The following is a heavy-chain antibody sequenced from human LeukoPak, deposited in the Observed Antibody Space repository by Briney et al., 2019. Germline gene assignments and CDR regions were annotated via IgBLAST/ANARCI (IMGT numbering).Heavy chain of an antibody. D-gene: IGHD6-13*01. Sequence: SETLSLTCAVYGGSFSGYYWSWIRQPPGKGLEWIGEINHSGSTNYNPSLKSRVTISVDTSKNQFSLKLSSVTAADTAVYYCARLQSIAAAAYDAFDIWGQGTMVTVSS. CDR3: ARLQSIAAAAYDAFDI. V-gene: IGHV4-34*01. CDR1: GGSFSGYY. CDR2: INHSGST. J-gene: IGHJ3*02.